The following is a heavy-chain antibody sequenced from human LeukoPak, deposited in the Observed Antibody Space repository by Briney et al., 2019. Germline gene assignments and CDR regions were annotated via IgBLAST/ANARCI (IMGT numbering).Heavy chain of an antibody. V-gene: IGHV3-7*01. D-gene: IGHD1-26*01. CDR2: IKQDGSEK. J-gene: IGHJ3*02. CDR1: GFTFSSYW. Sequence: PGGSLRLSCAASGFTFSSYWMSWVRQAPGKGLEWVANIKQDGSEKYYVDSVKGRFTISRDNAKNSLYLQMNSLRAEDTAAYYCARDEGSYYYHSHDAFDIWGQGTMVTVSS. CDR3: ARDEGSYYYHSHDAFDI.